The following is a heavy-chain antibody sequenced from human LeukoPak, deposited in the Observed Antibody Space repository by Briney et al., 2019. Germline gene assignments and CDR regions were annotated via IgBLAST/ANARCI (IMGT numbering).Heavy chain of an antibody. CDR3: ARDEYSSSYMDV. CDR1: GFTFSNYW. V-gene: IGHV3-74*01. J-gene: IGHJ6*03. CDR2: IKSDGSST. Sequence: GGSLRLSCAASGFTFSNYWMHWVRQAPGKGLVWVSRIKSDGSSTNYADSVKGRFTISSDNAKNTLYLQMNSLRAEDTGVYYCARDEYSSSYMDVWGKGTTVTVSS. D-gene: IGHD6-6*01.